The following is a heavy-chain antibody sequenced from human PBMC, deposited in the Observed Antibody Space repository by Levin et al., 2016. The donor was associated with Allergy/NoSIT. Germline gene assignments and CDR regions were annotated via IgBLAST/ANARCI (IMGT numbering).Heavy chain of an antibody. CDR3: ARGYSYDYDY. V-gene: IGHV1-18*01. J-gene: IGHJ4*02. CDR2: ISAYNGNT. Sequence: WVRQAPGQGLEWMGWISAYNGNTNYAQKLQGRVTMTTDTSTSTAYMELRSLRSDDTAVYYCARGYSYDYDYWGQGTLVTVSS. D-gene: IGHD5-18*01.